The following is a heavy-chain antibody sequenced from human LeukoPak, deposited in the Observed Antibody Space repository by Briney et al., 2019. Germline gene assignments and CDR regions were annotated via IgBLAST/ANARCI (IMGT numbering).Heavy chain of an antibody. CDR1: GFTFSSYW. CDR3: ARGGYNDWFDP. D-gene: IGHD5-24*01. J-gene: IGHJ5*02. CDR2: INSDGSST. V-gene: IGHV3-74*01. Sequence: GGSLRLSCAASGFTFSSYWMHWVRQAPGKGLVWVSRINSDGSSTSYADSVKGQFTISRDNAKNTLYLQMNSLRAEDTAVYYCARGGYNDWFDPWGQGTLVTVSS.